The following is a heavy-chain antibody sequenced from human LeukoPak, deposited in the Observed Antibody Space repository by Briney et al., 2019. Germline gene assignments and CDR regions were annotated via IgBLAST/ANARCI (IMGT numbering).Heavy chain of an antibody. CDR2: IYYSGST. D-gene: IGHD6-25*01. Sequence: KPAETLSLTCTVSGGSIRSYYWSWIRQPPGKALEWIGYIYYSGSTNYNPSLKSRVTISVDTSKNQFSLKLSSVTAADTAVYYCARSRGPLMGVWGQGTTVTVSS. J-gene: IGHJ6*02. V-gene: IGHV4-59*01. CDR1: GGSIRSYY. CDR3: ARSRGPLMGV.